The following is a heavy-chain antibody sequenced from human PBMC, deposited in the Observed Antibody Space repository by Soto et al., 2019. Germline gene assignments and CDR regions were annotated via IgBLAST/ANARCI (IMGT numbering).Heavy chain of an antibody. CDR3: ARANTITLYNWFDP. CDR1: GGSISSGGYS. Sequence: QLQLQESGSGLVKPSQTLSLTCAVSGGSISSGGYSWSWIRQPPGKGLEWIGCMYHTGSTYYNPSLKSRVTTSVDRSKNQFSLKLSSVTAADTAVYYCARANTITLYNWFDPWGQGTLVTVSS. V-gene: IGHV4-30-2*01. D-gene: IGHD4-4*01. CDR2: MYHTGST. J-gene: IGHJ5*02.